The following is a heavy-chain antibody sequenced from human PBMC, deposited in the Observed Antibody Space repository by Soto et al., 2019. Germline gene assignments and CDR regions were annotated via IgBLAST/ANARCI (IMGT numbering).Heavy chain of an antibody. CDR3: ARDSLFLRPVDY. J-gene: IGHJ4*02. V-gene: IGHV3-23*01. Sequence: PGGSLRLSCAASGFTFSSYAMTWVRQAPGKGLVWVSAISGSGGSTYYADSVKGRFTISRDNSKNTLYLQMNSLRAGDTAVYYCARDSLFLRPVDYWGQGTLVTVSS. D-gene: IGHD3-10*02. CDR1: GFTFSSYA. CDR2: ISGSGGST.